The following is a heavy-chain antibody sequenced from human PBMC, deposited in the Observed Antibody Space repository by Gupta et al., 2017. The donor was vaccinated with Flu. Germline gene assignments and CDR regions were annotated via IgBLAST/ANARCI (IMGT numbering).Heavy chain of an antibody. V-gene: IGHV4-39*01. CDR3: ARRLYDMAIYYYYGMDV. CDR1: GGPISSSSYY. Sequence: QLPLQESGPGLVKPSETLSLTCTVSGGPISSSSYYWGWIRQPPGKGLEWIGSIDYSGSTYYNPSLKSRVTISVDTSKNQFSLKLSSVTAADTAVYYCARRLYDMAIYYYYGMDVWGQGTTVTVSS. D-gene: IGHD3-22*01. J-gene: IGHJ6*02. CDR2: IDYSGST.